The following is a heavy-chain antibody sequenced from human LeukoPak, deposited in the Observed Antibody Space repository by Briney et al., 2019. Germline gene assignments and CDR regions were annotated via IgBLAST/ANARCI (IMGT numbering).Heavy chain of an antibody. V-gene: IGHV1-8*01. J-gene: IGHJ4*02. CDR2: MNPNSGNT. CDR3: ARVRYSGYDNFDY. Sequence: ASVKVSCKASGYTLTSYDINWVRQATGQGLEWMGWMNPNSGNTGYAQKFQGRVTMTRNTSISTAYMELSSLRSEDTAVYYCARVRYSGYDNFDYWGQGTLVTVSS. CDR1: GYTLTSYD. D-gene: IGHD5-12*01.